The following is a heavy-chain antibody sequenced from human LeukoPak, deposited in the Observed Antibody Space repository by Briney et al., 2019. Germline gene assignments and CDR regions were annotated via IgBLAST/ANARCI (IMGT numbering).Heavy chain of an antibody. CDR2: IYYSGST. J-gene: IGHJ4*02. CDR3: ASLYGSGTQIYSY. D-gene: IGHD3-10*01. CDR1: GGSISSGGYY. Sequence: SETLSLTCTVSGGSISSGGYYWSWIRQHPGKGLEWIGYIYYSGSTYYNPSLKSRVTISVDTSKNQFSLKLSSVTAADTAVYYCASLYGSGTQIYSYWGQGTLVTVSS. V-gene: IGHV4-31*03.